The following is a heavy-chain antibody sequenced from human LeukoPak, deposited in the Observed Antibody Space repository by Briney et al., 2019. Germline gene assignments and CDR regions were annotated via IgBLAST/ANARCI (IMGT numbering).Heavy chain of an antibody. Sequence: PSETLSLTCTVSGGSISSYYWSWIRQPPGKGLEWIGYIYTSGSTNYNPSLKSRVTISVDTSKYQFSLKLSSVTAADTAVYYCAREVRGVISEYYYYYMDVWGKGTTVTVSS. V-gene: IGHV4-4*09. CDR1: GGSISSYY. D-gene: IGHD3-10*01. CDR2: IYTSGST. J-gene: IGHJ6*03. CDR3: AREVRGVISEYYYYYMDV.